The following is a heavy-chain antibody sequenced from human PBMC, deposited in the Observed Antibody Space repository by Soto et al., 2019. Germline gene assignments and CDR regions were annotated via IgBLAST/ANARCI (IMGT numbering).Heavy chain of an antibody. J-gene: IGHJ3*02. Sequence: SVKVSCKASGGTFSSYAISWVRQAPGQGLEWMGGIIPIFGTANYAQKCQGRVTITADESTSTAYMELSSLRSEDTAVYYCASVGIYGDYGRGPFAMWGQGTMVTVSS. CDR1: GGTFSSYA. CDR2: IIPIFGTA. D-gene: IGHD4-17*01. V-gene: IGHV1-69*13. CDR3: ASVGIYGDYGRGPFAM.